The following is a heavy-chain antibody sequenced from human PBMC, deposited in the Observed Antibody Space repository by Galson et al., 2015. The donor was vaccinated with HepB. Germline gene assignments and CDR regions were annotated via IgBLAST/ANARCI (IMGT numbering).Heavy chain of an antibody. Sequence: SVKVSCKASGYTFTTHGISWVRQAPGQGLEWMGWITANSGNTKYAQNLQGRVTLTRDTSTSTAYLELRSLRSDDTAAYYCPRDRDDRFDYWGQGTLVTVSS. J-gene: IGHJ4*02. CDR1: GYTFTTHG. D-gene: IGHD3-3*01. CDR2: ITANSGNT. V-gene: IGHV1-18*04. CDR3: PRDRDDRFDY.